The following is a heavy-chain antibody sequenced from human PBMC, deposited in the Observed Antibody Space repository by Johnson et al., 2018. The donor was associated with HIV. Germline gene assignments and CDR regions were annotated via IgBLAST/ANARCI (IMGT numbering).Heavy chain of an antibody. CDR1: GFTFSSYA. Sequence: QVQLVESGGGVVQPGRSLRLSCAASGFTFSSYAMHWVRQAPGKGLEWVAVISYDGSNKYYADSVKGRFTISRDNSKNTLYLQMNSLRAEDTAVYYCARPLRNPRDAFDIWGQGTMVTVSS. J-gene: IGHJ3*02. CDR3: ARPLRNPRDAFDI. V-gene: IGHV3-30-3*01. CDR2: ISYDGSNK.